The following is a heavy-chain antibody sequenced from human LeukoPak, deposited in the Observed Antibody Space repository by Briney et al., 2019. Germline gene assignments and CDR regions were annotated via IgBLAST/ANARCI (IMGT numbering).Heavy chain of an antibody. Sequence: SETLSLTCTVSGGPISSSSYYWGWIRQPPGKGLEWIGSIYYSGSTYYNPSLKSRVTISVDTSKNQFSLKLSSVTAADTAVYYCARNYGSGSYSLWYFDLWGRGTLVTVSS. D-gene: IGHD3-10*01. V-gene: IGHV4-39*01. CDR2: IYYSGST. J-gene: IGHJ2*01. CDR1: GGPISSSSYY. CDR3: ARNYGSGSYSLWYFDL.